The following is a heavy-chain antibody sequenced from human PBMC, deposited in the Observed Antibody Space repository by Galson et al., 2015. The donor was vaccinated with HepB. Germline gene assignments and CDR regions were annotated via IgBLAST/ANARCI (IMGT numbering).Heavy chain of an antibody. Sequence: SLRLSCVASGFTFSAYAMSWVRQAPGKGLEWVSTISGSDGYTYYADSVKGRFTISRDNSKNTLYLQMNSLRAEDTAVYYCAKGHCSGGSCYAPLFDFWGQRALVTVSS. V-gene: IGHV3-23*01. D-gene: IGHD2-15*01. CDR2: ISGSDGYT. CDR3: AKGHCSGGSCYAPLFDF. CDR1: GFTFSAYA. J-gene: IGHJ4*02.